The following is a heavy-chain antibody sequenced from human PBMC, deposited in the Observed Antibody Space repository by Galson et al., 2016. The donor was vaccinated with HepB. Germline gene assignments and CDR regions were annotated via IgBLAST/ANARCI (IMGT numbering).Heavy chain of an antibody. V-gene: IGHV3-48*02. CDR2: ISGTGSTI. D-gene: IGHD3-16*01. Sequence: SLRLSCAASGFSFSTYSMNWVRQAPGKGLEWVSYISGTGSTIYYADSVKGRFTISRDNAKNSLYLQMNSLRDEDTAVFYCAREATAGYAYGSDFDYWGQGTLVTVSS. J-gene: IGHJ4*02. CDR1: GFSFSTYS. CDR3: AREATAGYAYGSDFDY.